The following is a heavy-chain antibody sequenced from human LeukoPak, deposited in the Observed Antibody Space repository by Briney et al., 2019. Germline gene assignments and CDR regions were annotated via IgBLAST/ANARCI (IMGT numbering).Heavy chain of an antibody. D-gene: IGHD1-26*01. J-gene: IGHJ4*02. V-gene: IGHV3-33*01. CDR2: IWYDGSNK. CDR1: GFTFSSCG. CDR3: ARDSGSYYASELLHLDY. Sequence: GSLRLSCAASGFTFSSCGMHWVRQAPGKWLEWVAAIWYDGSNKYYADSVKGRFTISRDNSKNTLYLQMNSLRAEDTAVYYCARDSGSYYASELLHLDYWGQGTLVTVSS.